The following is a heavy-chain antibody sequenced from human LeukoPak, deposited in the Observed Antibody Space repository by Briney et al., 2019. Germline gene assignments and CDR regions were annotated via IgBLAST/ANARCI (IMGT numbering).Heavy chain of an antibody. D-gene: IGHD3-10*01. CDR3: ARVGAYYYGSGSYYPFDY. CDR1: GGSFSGYY. CDR2: INHSGST. Sequence: SETLSLTCAVYGGSFSGYYWSWIRQPPGKGLEWIGEINHSGSTNYNPSLKSRVTISVDTSKNQFSLKLSSVTAADTAVYYCARVGAYYYGSGSYYPFDYWGQGTLVTVSS. J-gene: IGHJ4*02. V-gene: IGHV4-34*01.